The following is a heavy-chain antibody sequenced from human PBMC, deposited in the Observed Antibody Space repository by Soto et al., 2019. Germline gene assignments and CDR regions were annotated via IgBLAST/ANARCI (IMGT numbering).Heavy chain of an antibody. CDR3: ARRYYYDSSGYWSAFDY. CDR2: IYYSGST. J-gene: IGHJ4*02. CDR1: GGSISSSSYY. V-gene: IGHV4-39*01. Sequence: TLSLTCTVSGGSISSSSYYWGWIRQPPGKGLEWIGSIYYSGSTYYNPSLKSRVTISVDTSKNQFSLKLSSVTAADTAVYYCARRYYYDSSGYWSAFDYWGQGTLVTVSS. D-gene: IGHD3-22*01.